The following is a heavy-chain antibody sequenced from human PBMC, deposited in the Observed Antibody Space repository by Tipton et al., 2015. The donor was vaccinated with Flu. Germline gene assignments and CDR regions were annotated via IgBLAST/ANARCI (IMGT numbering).Heavy chain of an antibody. CDR2: IYYSGLT. Sequence: LSLTCNVSGGSIINYSYYWGWVRQPPGKGLEWIGSIYYSGLTYYNPSLKSRVTISIDTSKDQFSLKLTSVTAADTATYYCARDGGGVGDFDDWGQGALVTVS. D-gene: IGHD2-15*01. V-gene: IGHV4-39*07. CDR1: GGSIINYSYY. CDR3: ARDGGGVGDFDD. J-gene: IGHJ4*02.